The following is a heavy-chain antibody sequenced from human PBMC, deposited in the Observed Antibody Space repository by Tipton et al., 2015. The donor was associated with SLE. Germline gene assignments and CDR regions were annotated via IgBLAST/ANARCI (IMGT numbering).Heavy chain of an antibody. CDR3: ARERIGSGMDV. D-gene: IGHD1-26*01. CDR2: IGTAGDT. V-gene: IGHV3-13*01. J-gene: IGHJ6*02. CDR1: GFTFSHYY. Sequence: GSLRLSCAASGFTFSHYYMHWVRQPTGKGLEWVSAIGTAGDTYYLDSVKGRFTISRDNAKNSLYLEINNVRAGETAVYYCARERIGSGMDVWGQGTTVTVSS.